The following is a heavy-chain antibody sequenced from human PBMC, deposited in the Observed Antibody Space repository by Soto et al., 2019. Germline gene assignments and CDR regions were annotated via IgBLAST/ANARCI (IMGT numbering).Heavy chain of an antibody. J-gene: IGHJ4*02. D-gene: IGHD3-10*01. CDR1: GFTFGDYA. Sequence: GGSLRLSSTASGFTFGDYAMSWFRQAPGKGLEWVGFIRSKAYGGTTEYAASVKGRFTISRDDSKSIAYLQMNSLKTEDTAVYYCTRGVRGASYDYWGQGTLVTVSS. CDR2: IRSKAYGGTT. CDR3: TRGVRGASYDY. V-gene: IGHV3-49*03.